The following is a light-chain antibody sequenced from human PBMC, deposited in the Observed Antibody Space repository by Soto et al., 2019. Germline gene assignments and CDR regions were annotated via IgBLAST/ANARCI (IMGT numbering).Light chain of an antibody. CDR2: DVS. CDR1: SSDVVGYNY. V-gene: IGLV2-14*01. J-gene: IGLJ1*01. CDR3: SSYTSSSTYV. Sequence: QSVLTQPASVSGSPGQSITISCTGTSSDVVGYNYVSWYQQHPGKPPKLMIYDVSNRPSGVSNRFSGSKSGNTASLTISGLQAEDEADYYSSSYTSSSTYVFGTGTKVTVL.